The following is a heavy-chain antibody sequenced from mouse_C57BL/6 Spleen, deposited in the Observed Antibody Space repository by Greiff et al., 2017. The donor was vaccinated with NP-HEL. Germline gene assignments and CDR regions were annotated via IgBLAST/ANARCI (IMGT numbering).Heavy chain of an antibody. Sequence: LQESGAELVKPGASVKMSCKASGYTFTSYWITWVKQRPGQGLEWIGDIYPGSGSTNYNEKFKSKATLTVDTSSSTAYMQLSSLTSEDSAVYYCARGGNYVRGAMDYWGQGTSVTVSS. CDR3: ARGGNYVRGAMDY. CDR1: GYTFTSYW. CDR2: IYPGSGST. J-gene: IGHJ4*01. V-gene: IGHV1-55*01. D-gene: IGHD2-1*01.